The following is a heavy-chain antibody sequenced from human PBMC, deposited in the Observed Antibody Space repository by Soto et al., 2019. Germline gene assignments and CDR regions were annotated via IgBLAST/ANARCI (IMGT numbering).Heavy chain of an antibody. V-gene: IGHV4-34*01. CDR3: PSTKTKGAWFEP. CDR2: INHSGST. CDR1: VDTFRGYY. Sequence: ASGTLSLTCAVYVDTFRGYYWSWIRQPPGKGLEWIGQINHSGSTNYEPSRKSRVTLSVDTSKNQFSLKLTSVTAADTAIYYCPSTKTKGAWFEPWAQGTLVT. D-gene: IGHD1-26*01. J-gene: IGHJ5*02.